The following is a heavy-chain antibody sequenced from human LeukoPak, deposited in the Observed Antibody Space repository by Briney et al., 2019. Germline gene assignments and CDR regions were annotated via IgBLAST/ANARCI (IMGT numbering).Heavy chain of an antibody. D-gene: IGHD3-10*01. V-gene: IGHV1-2*02. Sequence: ASVNVSCKASGYTFTGYYMHWVRQAPGQGLEWMGWINPNSGGANYAQKFQGRVTMTRDTAISTAYMELSRLRSDDTAVYYCASCITMVRGAVPTYYYYYGMDVWGQGTTVTVSS. J-gene: IGHJ6*02. CDR3: ASCITMVRGAVPTYYYYYGMDV. CDR2: INPNSGGA. CDR1: GYTFTGYY.